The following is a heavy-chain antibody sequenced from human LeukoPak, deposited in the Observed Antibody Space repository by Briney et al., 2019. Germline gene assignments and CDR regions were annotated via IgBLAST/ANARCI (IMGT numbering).Heavy chain of an antibody. CDR1: GFTFSSYS. D-gene: IGHD3-10*02. CDR3: AELGITMIGGV. CDR2: ISSSGSTI. J-gene: IGHJ6*04. Sequence: RGSLRLSCAASGFTFSSYSMNWVRQAPGKGLEWVSYISSSGSTIYYADSAKGRFTISRDNAKNSLYLQMNSLRAEDTAVYYCAELGITMIGGVWGKGTTVTISS. V-gene: IGHV3-48*04.